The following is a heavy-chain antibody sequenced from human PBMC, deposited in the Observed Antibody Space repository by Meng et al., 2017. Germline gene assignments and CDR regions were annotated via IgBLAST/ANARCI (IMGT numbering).Heavy chain of an antibody. CDR3: AHFDY. CDR1: GFTFSSYA. Sequence: VQVVECGAGLVKPGGALSLSCVASGFTFSSYAMHWVRQAPGKGIEWVAVISYDGSNKYYAASVKGRFTISRDNSKNTLYLQMTSLRAEDTAVYYCAHFDYWGQGTLVTVSS. CDR2: ISYDGSNK. V-gene: IGHV3-30*01. J-gene: IGHJ4*02.